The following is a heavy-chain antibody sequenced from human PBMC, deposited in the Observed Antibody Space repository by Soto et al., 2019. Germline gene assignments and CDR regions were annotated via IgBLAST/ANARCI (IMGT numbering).Heavy chain of an antibody. V-gene: IGHV3-30-3*01. Sequence: GGSLRLSCAASGFTFSSYAMHWVRQAPGKGLEWVAVISYDGSNKYYADSVKGRFTISRDNSKNTLYLQMNSLRAEDTAVYYCAGATPYNWFDPWGQGTLVTVSS. J-gene: IGHJ5*02. CDR2: ISYDGSNK. CDR3: AGATPYNWFDP. CDR1: GFTFSSYA. D-gene: IGHD2-15*01.